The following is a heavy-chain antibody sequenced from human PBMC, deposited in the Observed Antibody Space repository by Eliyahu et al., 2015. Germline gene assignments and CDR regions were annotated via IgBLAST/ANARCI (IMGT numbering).Heavy chain of an antibody. CDR2: ISWNSATI. V-gene: IGHV3-9*01. D-gene: IGHD3-9*01. J-gene: IGHJ4*02. CDR3: AKDLVGGYYDFLLDY. CDR1: GFIFDDYA. Sequence: EVQLVESGGGLVQPGRSLRLXCAAXGFIFDDYAMHWVRQAPGKGLEWVSGISWNSATIGYADSVKGRFTISRDNVKNSLYLQMNSLRAEDSALYYCAKDLVGGYYDFLLDYWGQGTLVTVSS.